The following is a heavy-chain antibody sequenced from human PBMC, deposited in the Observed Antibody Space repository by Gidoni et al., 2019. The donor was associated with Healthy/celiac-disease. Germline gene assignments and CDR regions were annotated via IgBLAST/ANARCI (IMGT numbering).Heavy chain of an antibody. V-gene: IGHV3-49*05. D-gene: IGHD6-13*01. CDR2: IRSKAYGGTT. J-gene: IGHJ5*02. CDR1: GFTFGDYA. CDR3: TRETPHLVRWFDP. Sequence: EVQLVESGGGLVKQGRSRRLCCTAYGFTFGDYAMSWFRQAQGKGLEWVGFIRSKAYGGTTEYAASVKGRFTISRDDSKSIAYLQMTSLKTEDTAVYYCTRETPHLVRWFDPWGQGTLVTVSS.